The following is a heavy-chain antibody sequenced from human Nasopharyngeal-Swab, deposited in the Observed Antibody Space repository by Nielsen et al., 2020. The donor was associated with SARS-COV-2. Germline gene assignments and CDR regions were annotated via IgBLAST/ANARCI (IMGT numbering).Heavy chain of an antibody. D-gene: IGHD2/OR15-2a*01. CDR1: GFVFSGSA. Sequence: GESLKISCAASGFVFSGSAIHWVRQASGKGLEWVGRIGDKAHNYATTYAASVKGRFTISRDDSKNTAFLQMDSLNTEDTALYYCTTEYYFDYWGQGTLVTVSS. J-gene: IGHJ4*02. V-gene: IGHV3-73*01. CDR2: IGDKAHNYAT. CDR3: TTEYYFDY.